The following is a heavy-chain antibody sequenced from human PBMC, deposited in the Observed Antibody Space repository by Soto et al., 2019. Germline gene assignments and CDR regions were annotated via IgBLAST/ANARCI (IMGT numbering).Heavy chain of an antibody. Sequence: QVQLVQSGAEVKKPGASVKVSCKASGYTFTSYDINWVRQATGQGLEWMGWMNPNSGNTGYAQKFQGRVTMTRNTSISRAYMELSSLRSEDTAVYYCARGSDTEYSSSWYPPDWFDPWGQGTPVTVSS. V-gene: IGHV1-8*01. CDR1: GYTFTSYD. CDR2: MNPNSGNT. CDR3: ARGSDTEYSSSWYPPDWFDP. J-gene: IGHJ5*02. D-gene: IGHD6-13*01.